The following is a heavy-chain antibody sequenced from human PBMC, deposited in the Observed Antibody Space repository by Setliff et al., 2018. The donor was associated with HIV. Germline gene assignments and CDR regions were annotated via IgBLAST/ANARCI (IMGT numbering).Heavy chain of an antibody. V-gene: IGHV3-74*01. CDR3: AKNLYRSPWSPLDY. D-gene: IGHD6-19*01. CDR2: IAVDGSRT. CDR1: GFTFSNYW. J-gene: IGHJ4*02. Sequence: GGSLRLSCAASGFTFSNYWMHWVRQAPGKGPVWVSRIAVDGSRTDYADSVKGRFTISRDNSKNTLYLQMNSLRADDTAVYYCAKNLYRSPWSPLDYWGQGTLVTVSS.